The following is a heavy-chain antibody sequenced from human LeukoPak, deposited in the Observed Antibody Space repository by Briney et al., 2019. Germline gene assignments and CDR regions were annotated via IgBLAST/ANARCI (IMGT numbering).Heavy chain of an antibody. Sequence: GGSLRLSCAASGFTFSTYSMNWVRQAPGKGLEWVSYISSSSSTIYYADSVKGRFTISRDSAKNSLYLQMNGLRAEATAVYYCARILAFSGSWGYFDYWGQGALVTVSS. J-gene: IGHJ4*02. CDR1: GFTFSTYS. D-gene: IGHD6-13*01. CDR2: ISSSSSTI. V-gene: IGHV3-48*01. CDR3: ARILAFSGSWGYFDY.